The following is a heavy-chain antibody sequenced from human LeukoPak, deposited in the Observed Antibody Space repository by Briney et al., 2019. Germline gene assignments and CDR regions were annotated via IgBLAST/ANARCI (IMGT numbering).Heavy chain of an antibody. CDR3: ARDARMGTGYFDY. J-gene: IGHJ4*02. V-gene: IGHV3-30*03. CDR2: ISYDGSNK. CDR1: GFTFSTYS. D-gene: IGHD1-1*01. Sequence: QSGGSLRLSCAASGFTFSTYSLNWVRQAPGKGLEWVAVISYDGSNKYYADSVKGRFTISRDNSKNTLYLQMNSLRAEDTAVYYCARDARMGTGYFDYWGQGTLVTVSS.